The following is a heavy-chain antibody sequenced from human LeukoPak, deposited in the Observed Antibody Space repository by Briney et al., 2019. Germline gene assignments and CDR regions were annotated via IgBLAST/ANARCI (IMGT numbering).Heavy chain of an antibody. CDR3: ARGEVVIASVLGY. CDR1: GFTFSSYA. D-gene: IGHD3-22*01. Sequence: PGGSLRLSCAASGFTFSSYAMSWVRQAPGKGLEWVSAISGSGGSTYYADSVKGRFTISRDNAKNSLYLQMNSLRAEDTAVYYCARGEVVIASVLGYWGQGTLVTVSS. V-gene: IGHV3-23*01. J-gene: IGHJ4*02. CDR2: ISGSGGST.